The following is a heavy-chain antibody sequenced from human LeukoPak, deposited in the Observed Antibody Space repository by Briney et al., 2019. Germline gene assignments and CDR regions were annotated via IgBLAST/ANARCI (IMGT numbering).Heavy chain of an antibody. CDR3: ARRGQLLYSNWFDH. Sequence: GGSLRLSCAASGFTFSDYYMSWIRQAPGKGLEGVSYISSSGSTIYYADSVKGRFTISRDNAKDSLYLQMNSLRAEDTAVYYCARRGQLLYSNWFDHWGQGTLVTVSS. CDR2: ISSSGSTI. D-gene: IGHD2-2*02. CDR1: GFTFSDYY. J-gene: IGHJ5*02. V-gene: IGHV3-11*01.